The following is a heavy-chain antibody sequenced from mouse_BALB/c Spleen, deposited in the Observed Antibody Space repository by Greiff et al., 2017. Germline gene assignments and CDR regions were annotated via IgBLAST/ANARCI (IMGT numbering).Heavy chain of an antibody. CDR2: IYPGNVNT. Sequence: VKLVESGPELVKPGASVRISCKASGYTFTSYYIHWVKQRPGQGLEWIGWIYPGNVNTKYNEKFKGKATLTADKSSSTAYMQLSSLTSEDSAVYFCARSDYYYAMDYWGQGTSVTVSS. J-gene: IGHJ4*01. V-gene: IGHV1S56*01. CDR3: ARSDYYYAMDY. CDR1: GYTFTSYY. D-gene: IGHD2-4*01.